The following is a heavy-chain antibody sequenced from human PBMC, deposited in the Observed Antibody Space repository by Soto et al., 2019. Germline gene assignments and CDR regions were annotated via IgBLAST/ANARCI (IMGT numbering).Heavy chain of an antibody. CDR1: GFTFSGSA. D-gene: IGHD4-4*01. J-gene: IGHJ3*02. V-gene: IGHV3-73*01. Sequence: GGSLRLSCAASGFTFSGSAMHWVRQASGKGLEWVGRIRSKANSYATAYAASVKGRFTISRDDSKNTAYLQMNSLKTEDTAVYYCTRWLYSNYDAFDIWGQGTMVTVSS. CDR3: TRWLYSNYDAFDI. CDR2: IRSKANSYAT.